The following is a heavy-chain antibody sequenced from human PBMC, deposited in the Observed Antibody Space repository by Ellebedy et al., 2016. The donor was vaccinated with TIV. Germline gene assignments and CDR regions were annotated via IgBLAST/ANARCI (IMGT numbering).Heavy chain of an antibody. J-gene: IGHJ6*02. Sequence: GGSLRLSXAASGFTFSSYAMHWVRQAPGKGLEWVAVIWYDGSNKYYADSVKGRFTISRDNSKNTLYLQMNSLRAEDTAVYYCAKQGRGYCSSTSCYAGGMDVWGQGTTVTVSS. CDR1: GFTFSSYA. D-gene: IGHD2-2*03. V-gene: IGHV3-30*02. CDR3: AKQGRGYCSSTSCYAGGMDV. CDR2: IWYDGSNK.